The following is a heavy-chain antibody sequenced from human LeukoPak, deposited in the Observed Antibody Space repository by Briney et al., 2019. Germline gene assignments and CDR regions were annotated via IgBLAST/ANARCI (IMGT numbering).Heavy chain of an antibody. CDR3: AMDTAMVIYYYYYGMDV. V-gene: IGHV1-8*01. J-gene: IGHJ6*02. D-gene: IGHD5-18*01. CDR1: GYTFTSYD. CDR2: MNPNSGNT. Sequence: VSVKVSCKASGYTFTSYDIDWVRQATGQGLEWMGWMNPNSGNTGYAQKFQGRVTMTRNTSISTAYMELSSLRSEDTAVYYCAMDTAMVIYYYYYGMDVWGQGTTVTVSS.